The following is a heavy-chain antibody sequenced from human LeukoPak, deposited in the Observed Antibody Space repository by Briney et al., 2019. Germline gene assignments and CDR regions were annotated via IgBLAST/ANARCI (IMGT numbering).Heavy chain of an antibody. J-gene: IGHJ4*02. CDR3: AKDISYGSGSSDKGFDY. Sequence: GGSLRLSCAASGFTFDDYAMHWVRQAPGKSLEWVSGISWNSGSIGYADSVKGRFTISRDNAKNSLYLQMNSLRAEDTALYYCAKDISYGSGSSDKGFDYWGQGTLVTVSS. D-gene: IGHD3-10*01. CDR1: GFTFDDYA. V-gene: IGHV3-9*01. CDR2: ISWNSGSI.